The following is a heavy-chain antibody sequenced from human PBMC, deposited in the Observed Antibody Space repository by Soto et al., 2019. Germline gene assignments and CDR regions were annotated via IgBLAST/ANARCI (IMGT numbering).Heavy chain of an antibody. J-gene: IGHJ4*02. CDR1: GYTFTGYY. Sequence: ASVKVSCKASGYTFTGYYMHWVRQAPGQGLEWMGWINPNSGGTNYAQKFQGWVTMTRDTSISTAYMELSRLRSDDTAVYYCAREGHSSSLWFTPDYWGQGTLVTVSS. CDR3: AREGHSSSLWFTPDY. V-gene: IGHV1-2*04. D-gene: IGHD6-6*01. CDR2: INPNSGGT.